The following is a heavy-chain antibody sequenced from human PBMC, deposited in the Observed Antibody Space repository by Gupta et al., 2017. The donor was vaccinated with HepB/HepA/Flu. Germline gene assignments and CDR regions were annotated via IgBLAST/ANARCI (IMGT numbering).Heavy chain of an antibody. CDR3: AKDRYYYDTSGYYYYFDY. CDR2: ISFDASDK. V-gene: IGHV3-30*18. J-gene: IGHJ4*02. D-gene: IGHD3-22*01. CDR1: GFMFSSYG. Sequence: QVQLAESGGGVVQPGRSLRLSCAASGFMFSSYGMHWVRQAPGKGLEWVAVISFDASDKFYTDSVKGRFTISRDNSKKTLYLQMNSLRPEDTAVYYCAKDRYYYDTSGYYYYFDYWGQGTLVTVSS.